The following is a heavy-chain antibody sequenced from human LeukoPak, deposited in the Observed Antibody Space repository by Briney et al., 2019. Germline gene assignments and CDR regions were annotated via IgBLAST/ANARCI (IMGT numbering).Heavy chain of an antibody. J-gene: IGHJ5*02. CDR2: IYSGGST. CDR3: ARVLRTRGYSGYAWFDP. CDR1: GFTVSSNY. Sequence: GGSLRLSCAASGFTVSSNYMSWVRQAPGKGLEWVSVIYSGGSTYYADSVKGRFTISRDNSKNTLYLQMNSLRAEDTAVYYCARVLRTRGYSGYAWFDPRGQGTLVTVSS. D-gene: IGHD5-12*01. V-gene: IGHV3-66*01.